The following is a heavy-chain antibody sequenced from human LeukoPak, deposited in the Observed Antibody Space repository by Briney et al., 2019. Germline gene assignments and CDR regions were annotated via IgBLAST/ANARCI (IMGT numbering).Heavy chain of an antibody. CDR2: INPNSGGT. CDR3: AREIDMISDAFDI. J-gene: IGHJ3*02. Sequence: ASVKVSCKASGYTFTGYYMHWVRQAPGQGLEWMGWINPNSGGTNYAQKFQGRVTMTRDTSISTAYMELSRLRSDDTAVYYCAREIDMISDAFDIRGQGTMVTVSS. D-gene: IGHD3-22*01. CDR1: GYTFTGYY. V-gene: IGHV1-2*02.